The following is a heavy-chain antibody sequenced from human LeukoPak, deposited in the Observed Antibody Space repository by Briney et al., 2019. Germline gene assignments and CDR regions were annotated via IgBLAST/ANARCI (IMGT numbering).Heavy chain of an antibody. Sequence: SETLSLTCTVSGGSISRYYWSWIRQPAGKGLEWIGRIYTSGSTNYNPSLKSRVTMSVDTSKNQFSLKLSSVTAADTAVYYCARDYYGSGSYYDRGYDPWGQGTLVTVSS. D-gene: IGHD3-10*01. CDR3: ARDYYGSGSYYDRGYDP. J-gene: IGHJ5*02. V-gene: IGHV4-4*07. CDR1: GGSISRYY. CDR2: IYTSGST.